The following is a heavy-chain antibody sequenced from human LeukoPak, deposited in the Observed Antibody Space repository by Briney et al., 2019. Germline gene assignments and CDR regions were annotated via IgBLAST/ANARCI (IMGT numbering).Heavy chain of an antibody. CDR3: ARGGDIVVVPAASPAAGWFDP. V-gene: IGHV4-39*01. J-gene: IGHJ5*02. CDR2: IYYSGST. CDR1: GFTFSSYA. D-gene: IGHD2-2*01. Sequence: GSLRLSCAASGFTFSSYAMSWVRQPPGKGLEWIGSIYYSGSTYYNPSLKSRVTISVDTSKNQFSLKLSSVTAADTAVYYCARGGDIVVVPAASPAAGWFDPWGQGTLVTVSS.